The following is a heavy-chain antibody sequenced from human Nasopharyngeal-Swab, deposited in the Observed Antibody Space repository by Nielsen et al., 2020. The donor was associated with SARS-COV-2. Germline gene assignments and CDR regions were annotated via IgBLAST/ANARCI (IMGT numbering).Heavy chain of an antibody. J-gene: IGHJ4*02. CDR3: ARVGIVGATAFFDY. V-gene: IGHV7-4-1*02. Sequence: ASVKVSCKASGYTFTSYAMNWVRQAPGQGLEWMGWINTNTGNPTYAQGFTGRFVFSLDTSVSTAYLQISSLKAEDTAVYYCARVGIVGATAFFDYWGQGTLVTVSS. D-gene: IGHD1-26*01. CDR2: INTNTGNP. CDR1: GYTFTSYA.